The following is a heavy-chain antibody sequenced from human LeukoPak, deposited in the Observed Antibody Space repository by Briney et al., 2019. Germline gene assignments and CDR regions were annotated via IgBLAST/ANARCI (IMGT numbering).Heavy chain of an antibody. Sequence: GGSLDSPGAASGFTFSSYSINWVRQAPGKGLEWVSYISSSSSTVYYADSVKGRFTISRDNAKNSLYLQMNSLRAEDTAVYYCARDRITFGGVYYFDYWGQGTLVTVSS. V-gene: IGHV3-48*01. CDR3: ARDRITFGGVYYFDY. CDR1: GFTFSSYS. J-gene: IGHJ4*02. D-gene: IGHD3-16*01. CDR2: ISSSSSTV.